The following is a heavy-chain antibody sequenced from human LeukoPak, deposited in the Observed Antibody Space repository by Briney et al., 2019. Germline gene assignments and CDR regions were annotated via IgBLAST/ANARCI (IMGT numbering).Heavy chain of an antibody. D-gene: IGHD1-26*01. CDR3: ARHGGGGESYPRVFDY. V-gene: IGHV4-59*08. CDR2: IYYSGST. Sequence: SETLSLTCTVSGGSLSPYYWSWIRQPPGKGLEWIGYIYYSGSTNYNPSLKSRVTISVDTSKNQFSLKLSSVTAADTAVYYCARHGGGGESYPRVFDYWGRGTLVTVSS. J-gene: IGHJ4*02. CDR1: GGSLSPYY.